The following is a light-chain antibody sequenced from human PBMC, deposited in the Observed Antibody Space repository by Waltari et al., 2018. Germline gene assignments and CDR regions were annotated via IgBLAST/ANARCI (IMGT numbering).Light chain of an antibody. V-gene: IGKV1-27*01. CDR3: QKYNSAPPT. CDR1: LGSSNY. Sequence: DIQMTQSPSSLSASVGDRVALTCRASLGSSNYLAWYQQRPGKAPRLLSYAASTLQPVVPARFSGSGAGTDFTLSIYSLQPEDAATYYCQKYNSAPPTFGPGTKVEIK. CDR2: AAS. J-gene: IGKJ1*01.